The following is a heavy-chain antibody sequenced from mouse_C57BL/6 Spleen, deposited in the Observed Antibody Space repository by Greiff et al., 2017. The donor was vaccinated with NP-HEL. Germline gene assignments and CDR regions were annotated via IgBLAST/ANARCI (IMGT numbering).Heavy chain of an antibody. J-gene: IGHJ4*01. CDR3: ARGRSNLYAMDY. Sequence: VMLVESGPCLFQPSQSLSITCTVSGFSLTRYGVPSLRQSRAPRLSRLLFIWISGSTDYNAAFISRLSISKDNSKSQVFFKMNSLQADDTAIYYCARGRSNLYAMDYWGQGTSVTVSS. V-gene: IGHV2-2*01. D-gene: IGHD2-5*01. CDR1: GFSLTRYG. CDR2: IWISGST.